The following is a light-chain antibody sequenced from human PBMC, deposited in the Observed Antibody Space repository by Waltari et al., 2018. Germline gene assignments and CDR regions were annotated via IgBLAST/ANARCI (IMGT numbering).Light chain of an antibody. V-gene: IGLV6-57*04. CDR3: QSYDSSIKWV. Sequence: NFMLTQPHSVSESPGKTVTISCTRSSGSIASNYVQWYQQRPGSAPTTVIYEDNQKPSGVPDRFSGSIDSSSNSASLTISGLTTEDEADYYCQSYDSSIKWVFGGGTKLTVL. CDR2: EDN. CDR1: SGSIASNY. J-gene: IGLJ3*02.